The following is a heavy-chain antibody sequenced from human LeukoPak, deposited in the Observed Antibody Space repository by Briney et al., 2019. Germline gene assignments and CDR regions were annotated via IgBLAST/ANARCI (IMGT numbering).Heavy chain of an antibody. CDR3: ATVAAAPS. V-gene: IGHV3-23*01. CDR2: LSGTGGST. Sequence: GGSLRLSCAASGFTFSSYAMNWVRQAPGKGLVWVSSLSGTGGSTYYADSVKGRFTISRDNSKNTLYLQMNSLRAEDTALYYCATVAAAPSWGQGTMVTVSS. CDR1: GFTFSSYA. D-gene: IGHD6-13*01. J-gene: IGHJ3*01.